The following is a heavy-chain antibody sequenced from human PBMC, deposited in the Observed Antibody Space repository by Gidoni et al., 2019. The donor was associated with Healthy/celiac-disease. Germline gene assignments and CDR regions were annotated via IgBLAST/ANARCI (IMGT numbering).Heavy chain of an antibody. V-gene: IGHV3-21*01. CDR3: ARAPGTMVQGEGEDY. Sequence: EVQLVESGGGLVKPGGSLRLSCAASGFTSSSYSMIWVRQAPGKGLEWVSSISSSSSYIYYADSVKGRFTISRDNAKNSLYLQMNSLRAEDTAVYYCARAPGTMVQGEGEDYWGQGTLVTVSS. CDR1: GFTSSSYS. CDR2: ISSSSSYI. J-gene: IGHJ4*02. D-gene: IGHD3-10*01.